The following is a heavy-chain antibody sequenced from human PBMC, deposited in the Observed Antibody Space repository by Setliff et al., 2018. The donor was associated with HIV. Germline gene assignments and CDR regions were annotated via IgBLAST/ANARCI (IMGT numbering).Heavy chain of an antibody. CDR1: ASSISSDYC. Sequence: PSETLSLTCAVSASSISSDYCWGWIQQPPGKGLEWIGSTHHSGSTYYNPAFESRLIISLDMSNNRFSLRLSSVAAGDTAVYYCARSIVPVASGYYYFEYWGQGTLVTVSS. V-gene: IGHV4-38-2*01. D-gene: IGHD3-3*01. J-gene: IGHJ4*02. CDR3: ARSIVPVASGYYYFEY. CDR2: THHSGST.